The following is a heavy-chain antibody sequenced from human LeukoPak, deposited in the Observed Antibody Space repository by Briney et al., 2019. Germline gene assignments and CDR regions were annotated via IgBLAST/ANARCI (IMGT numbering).Heavy chain of an antibody. J-gene: IGHJ4*02. Sequence: GGSLRLSCAASGFTFSSYGMNWGRQAPGKGLEWVSYISDSSSTIYYADSVKGRLTISRANAKNSLYLQMNSLRAEDTAVYYCARWGATGYGDYWGQGTLVTVSS. D-gene: IGHD3-9*01. V-gene: IGHV3-48*03. CDR1: GFTFSSYG. CDR3: ARWGATGYGDY. CDR2: ISDSSSTI.